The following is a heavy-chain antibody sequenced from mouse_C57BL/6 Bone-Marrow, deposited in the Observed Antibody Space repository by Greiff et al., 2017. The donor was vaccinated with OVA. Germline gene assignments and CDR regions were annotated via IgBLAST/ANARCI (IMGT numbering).Heavy chain of an antibody. Sequence: EVQGVESGGGLVQPGGSLKLSCAASGFTFSDYGMAWVRQAPRKGPEWVAFISNLAYSIYYADTVTGRFTISRENAKNTLYLEMSSLRSEDTAMYYCARQGPSNWPYFDVWGTGTTVTVSS. CDR3: ARQGPSNWPYFDV. CDR2: ISNLAYSI. D-gene: IGHD4-1*01. J-gene: IGHJ1*03. V-gene: IGHV5-15*01. CDR1: GFTFSDYG.